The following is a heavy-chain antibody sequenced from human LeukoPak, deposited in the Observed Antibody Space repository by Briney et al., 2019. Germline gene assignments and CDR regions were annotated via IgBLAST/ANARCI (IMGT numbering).Heavy chain of an antibody. CDR1: GFTVSSNY. CDR2: IYSGGST. Sequence: GGSLRLSCAASGFTVSSNYMSWVRQAPGKGLEWVSVIYSGGSTYYADSVEGRFTISRDNSKNTLSLQMDSLRPEDTAVYYCAKDIRFQAVVIVAATSDYWGQGTLVTVSS. CDR3: AKDIRFQAVVIVAATSDY. D-gene: IGHD2-15*01. V-gene: IGHV3-53*05. J-gene: IGHJ4*02.